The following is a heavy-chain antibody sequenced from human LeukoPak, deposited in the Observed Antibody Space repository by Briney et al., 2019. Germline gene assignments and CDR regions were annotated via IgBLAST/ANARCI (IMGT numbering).Heavy chain of an antibody. CDR3: TKWSWFGDD. CDR2: ISGSGDST. V-gene: IGHV3-23*01. J-gene: IGHJ4*02. CDR1: GFTFSSNS. D-gene: IGHD3-10*01. Sequence: GGSLRLSCAASGFTFSSNSMTWVRQTPGKGLEWVSGISGSGDSTLYADSVKGRFTISRDNSRNTLYLQMSSLSPKDTARYYYTKWSWFGDDWGQGTLVTVSS.